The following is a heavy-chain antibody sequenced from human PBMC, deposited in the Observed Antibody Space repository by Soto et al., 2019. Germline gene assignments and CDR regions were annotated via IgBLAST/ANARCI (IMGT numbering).Heavy chain of an antibody. J-gene: IGHJ4*02. CDR3: ARGVSAGVDY. CDR1: GYSFTSLD. Sequence: ASVKVSCKASGYSFTSLDISWVRQTAGQGLEWMGWMEPSTGTTGYAQKFQGRVTMTRDTSINTAYMELTTLTSDDTAFYYCARGVSAGVDYWGQGTLVTVSS. V-gene: IGHV1-8*01. CDR2: MEPSTGTT. D-gene: IGHD1-26*01.